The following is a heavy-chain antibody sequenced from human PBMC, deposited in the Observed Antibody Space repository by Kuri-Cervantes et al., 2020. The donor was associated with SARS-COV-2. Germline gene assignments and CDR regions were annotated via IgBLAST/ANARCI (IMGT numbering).Heavy chain of an antibody. D-gene: IGHD1-1*01. CDR1: GFTFISYA. CDR3: ASGTGTST. Sequence: GESLKISCAASGFTFISYAMHWVRQAPGKGLEWVAVISYDGSNKYYADSVKGRFTISRDSSKNTLYLQMNSLRAEDTAVYYCASGTGTSTWGQGTLVTVSS. CDR2: ISYDGSNK. V-gene: IGHV3-30*01. J-gene: IGHJ5*02.